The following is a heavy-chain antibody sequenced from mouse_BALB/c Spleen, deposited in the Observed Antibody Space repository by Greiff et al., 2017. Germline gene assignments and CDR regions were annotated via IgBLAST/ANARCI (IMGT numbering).Heavy chain of an antibody. CDR2: IDPETGGT. V-gene: IGHV1-15*01. CDR3: TKVWSDY. Sequence: QVQLQQSGAELVRPGASVTLSCKASGYTFTDYEMHWVKQTPVHGLEWIGAIDPETGGTAYNQKFKGKATLTADKSSSTAYMELRSLTSEDSAVYYCTKVWSDYWGQGTTLTVSS. J-gene: IGHJ2*01. D-gene: IGHD2-10*02. CDR1: GYTFTDYE.